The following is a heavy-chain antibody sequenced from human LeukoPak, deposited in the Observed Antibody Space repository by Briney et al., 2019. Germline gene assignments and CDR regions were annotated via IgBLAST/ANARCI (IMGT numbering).Heavy chain of an antibody. J-gene: IGHJ1*01. Sequence: PGGSLRLSCAASGFTFSSYAMSWVRQAPGKGLEWVSAISGSGGSTYYADSVKGRFTISRGNSKNTLYLQMNSLRAEDTAVYYCAKDSLTRCSGGSCYPAEYFQHWGQGTLVTVSS. V-gene: IGHV3-23*01. D-gene: IGHD2-15*01. CDR3: AKDSLTRCSGGSCYPAEYFQH. CDR1: GFTFSSYA. CDR2: ISGSGGST.